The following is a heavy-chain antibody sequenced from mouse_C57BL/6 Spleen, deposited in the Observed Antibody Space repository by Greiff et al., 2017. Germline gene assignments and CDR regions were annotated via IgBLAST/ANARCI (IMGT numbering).Heavy chain of an antibody. CDR2: IYPGDGDT. CDR1: GYAFSSYW. CDR3: ARLRRYWYFDV. J-gene: IGHJ1*03. D-gene: IGHD2-2*01. V-gene: IGHV1-80*01. Sequence: QVQLKQSGAELVKPGASVKISCKASGYAFSSYWMNWVKQRPGKGLEWIGQIYPGDGDTNYNGKFKGKATLTADKSSSTAYMQLSSLTSEDSAVYFCARLRRYWYFDVWGTGTTVTVSS.